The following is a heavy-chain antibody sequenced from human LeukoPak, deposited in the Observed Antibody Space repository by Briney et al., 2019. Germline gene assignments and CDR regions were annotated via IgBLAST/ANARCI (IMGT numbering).Heavy chain of an antibody. CDR1: GFTFSSYW. CDR3: ARASGYYDSSGYYNGMDV. D-gene: IGHD3-22*01. V-gene: IGHV3-74*01. CDR2: INSDGSST. J-gene: IGHJ6*02. Sequence: GGSLRLSCAASGFTFSSYWMHWVRQAPGKGLVWVSRINSDGSSTSYADSVTGRFTISRDNARNTLYLQMNSLRAEDTAVYYCARASGYYDSSGYYNGMDVWGQGTTVTVSS.